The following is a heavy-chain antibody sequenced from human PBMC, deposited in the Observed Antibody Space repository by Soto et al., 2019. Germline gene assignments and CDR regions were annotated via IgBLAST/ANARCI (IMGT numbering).Heavy chain of an antibody. CDR3: ARHFGSGSYYSLSYYYYGMDV. J-gene: IGHJ6*02. CDR1: GGSISSSSYY. D-gene: IGHD3-10*01. CDR2: IYYSGST. V-gene: IGHV4-39*01. Sequence: PSETLSLTCTVSGGSISSSSYYWGWIRQPPGKGLEWIGSIYYSGSTYYNPSLKSRVTISVDTSKNQFSLKLSSVTAADTAVYYCARHFGSGSYYSLSYYYYGMDVWGQGTTVTV.